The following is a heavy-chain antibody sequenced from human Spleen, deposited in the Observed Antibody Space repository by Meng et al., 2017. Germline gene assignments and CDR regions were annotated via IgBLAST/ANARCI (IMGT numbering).Heavy chain of an antibody. D-gene: IGHD4-23*01. CDR3: ARDDTVSGGNNWFDP. CDR2: ISASGSA. J-gene: IGHJ5*02. CDR1: GGSISGYF. Sequence: QVQVQESGPVLVKASETLSLTCSVSGGSISGYFWTWVRQPAGKGPEWIGRISASGSANHNPSLKSRVTMSVDTSKNQFSLKVTSVTAADTAVYYCARDDTVSGGNNWFDPWGQGTLVTVSS. V-gene: IGHV4-4*07.